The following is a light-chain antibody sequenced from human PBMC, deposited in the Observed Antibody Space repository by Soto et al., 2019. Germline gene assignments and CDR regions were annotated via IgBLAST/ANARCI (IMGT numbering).Light chain of an antibody. V-gene: IGLV2-23*01. CDR1: SSDVGSYNL. J-gene: IGLJ2*01. Sequence: QSALTQPASVSGSPGQSITISCTGTSSDVGSYNLVSWYQQHPGKAPKLMIYEGSKRPSGVSNRFSGSKSGNTASLTISGLQADDEADYYCCSYAGSSTSHVVFGGGTKVTVL. CDR3: CSYAGSSTSHVV. CDR2: EGS.